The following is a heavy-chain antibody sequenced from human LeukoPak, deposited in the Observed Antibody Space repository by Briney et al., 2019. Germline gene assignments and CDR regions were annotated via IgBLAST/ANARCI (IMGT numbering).Heavy chain of an antibody. D-gene: IGHD2-15*01. Sequence: PSETLSLTCTVSGYSISSGYYWGWIRQPPGKGLEWIGSIYHSGNTYYNPSLKSRVTISVDTSKNQFSLKLSSVTAADTAVYHCARDKRFGDCSGGSCYFHYWGQGTLVTVSS. CDR3: ARDKRFGDCSGGSCYFHY. J-gene: IGHJ4*02. CDR2: IYHSGNT. CDR1: GYSISSGYY. V-gene: IGHV4-38-2*02.